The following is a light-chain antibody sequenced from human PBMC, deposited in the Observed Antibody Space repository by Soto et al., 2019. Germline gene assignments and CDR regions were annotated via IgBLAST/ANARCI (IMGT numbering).Light chain of an antibody. CDR2: EVS. V-gene: IGLV2-8*01. J-gene: IGLJ1*01. CDR3: SSYAGSNSDV. CDR1: SSDVGTYDF. Sequence: QSVLTQPPSASGSPGQSVTISCTGTSSDVGTYDFVSWYHQHPGKAPKLLIYEVSKRPSGVPDRFSGSKSGNTASLTVSGLKAEDEDDYYCSSYAGSNSDVFGTGTKLTVL.